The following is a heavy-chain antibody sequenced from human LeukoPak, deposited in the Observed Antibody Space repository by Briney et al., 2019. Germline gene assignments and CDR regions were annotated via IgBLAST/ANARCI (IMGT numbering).Heavy chain of an antibody. V-gene: IGHV3-66*01. CDR3: VVDYGDIDSPQFDY. J-gene: IGHJ4*02. Sequence: PGGSLRLSCGASGFSFSNYAMSWVRQAPGKGLEWVSVIYSGGSTYYADSVKGRFTISRDNSKNTLYLQMNSLRAEDTAVYYCVVDYGDIDSPQFDYWGQGTLVTVSS. CDR2: IYSGGST. D-gene: IGHD4-17*01. CDR1: GFSFSNYA.